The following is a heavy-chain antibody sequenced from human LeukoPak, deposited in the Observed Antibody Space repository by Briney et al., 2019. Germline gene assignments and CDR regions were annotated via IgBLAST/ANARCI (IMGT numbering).Heavy chain of an antibody. CDR1: GFTFSMYA. J-gene: IGHJ4*02. D-gene: IGHD3-22*01. Sequence: GGSLRLSCAASGFTFSMYAVIWVRQAPGKGLEWVSTFSGSGDSTYYADSVKGRFTISRDNSKDTLYLQMSSVRVDDTAVYYCARDRGRYYDSRGFYXGYXFDSWGQGILVTVST. CDR3: ARDRGRYYDSRGFYXGYXFDS. CDR2: FSGSGDST. V-gene: IGHV3-23*01.